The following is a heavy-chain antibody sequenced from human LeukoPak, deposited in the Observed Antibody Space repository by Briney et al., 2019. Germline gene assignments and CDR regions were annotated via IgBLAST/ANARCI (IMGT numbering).Heavy chain of an antibody. CDR3: AREIFGPGSYPDF. CDR1: GFAFNTYA. D-gene: IGHD3-10*01. J-gene: IGHJ4*02. V-gene: IGHV3-33*01. Sequence: PGGSLRLSCAASGFAFNTYAMHWVRQAPGKGLEWVTLIWHDGSHKFYIDSVRGRFTISRDNSKNTAYLQMNGLRAEDTAVYYCAREIFGPGSYPDFWGQGTLVTVSS. CDR2: IWHDGSHK.